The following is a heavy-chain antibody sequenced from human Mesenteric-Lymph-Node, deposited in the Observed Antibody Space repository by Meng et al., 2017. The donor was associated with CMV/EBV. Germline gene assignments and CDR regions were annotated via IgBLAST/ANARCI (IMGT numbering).Heavy chain of an antibody. J-gene: IGHJ4*02. CDR1: GFTFSDYS. CDR3: ARAASGSSPSDY. Sequence: GESLKISCAASGFTFSDYSMSWIRQAPGKGLEWVSYITSGGSTMYYADSVKGRFTISRDNAKKSLYLQMNSLRAEDTAVYYCARAASGSSPSDYWGQGTLVTVSS. CDR2: ITSGGSTM. V-gene: IGHV3-11*01. D-gene: IGHD1-26*01.